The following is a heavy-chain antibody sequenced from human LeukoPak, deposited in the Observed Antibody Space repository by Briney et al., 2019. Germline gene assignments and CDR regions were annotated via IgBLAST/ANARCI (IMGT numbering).Heavy chain of an antibody. D-gene: IGHD3-10*01. V-gene: IGHV1-24*01. Sequence: ASVKVSCKVSGYTLTELSMHWVRQAPGKGLEWMGGFDREDGETIYAQKFQGRVTMTRDTSITTAYMELTSLRSDDTAVYYCARDLFYSVSGTYYNVGRVFNYWGQGTLVTVSS. CDR3: ARDLFYSVSGTYYNVGRVFNY. CDR1: GYTLTELS. CDR2: FDREDGET. J-gene: IGHJ4*02.